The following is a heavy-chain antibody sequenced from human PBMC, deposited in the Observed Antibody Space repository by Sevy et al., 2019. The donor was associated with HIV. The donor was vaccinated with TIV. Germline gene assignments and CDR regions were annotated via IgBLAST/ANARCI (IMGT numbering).Heavy chain of an antibody. CDR1: GFTFSDYY. J-gene: IGHJ6*02. CDR3: AREGRVACTNYYYYYGMDV. V-gene: IGHV3-11*01. D-gene: IGHD6-19*01. Sequence: GGSLRLSCAASGFTFSDYYMSWIRQAPGKGLEWVSYISSSGSTIYYADSVKGRFTISRDNAKNSLYLQRNSLSAEDTAVYYCAREGRVACTNYYYYYGMDVWGQGTTVTVSS. CDR2: ISSSGSTI.